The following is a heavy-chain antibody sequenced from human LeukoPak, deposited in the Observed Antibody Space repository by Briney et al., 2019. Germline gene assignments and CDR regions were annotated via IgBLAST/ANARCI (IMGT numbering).Heavy chain of an antibody. CDR2: IYYSGGT. CDR1: GGSISSYY. D-gene: IGHD3-22*01. Sequence: SETLSLTCTVSGGSISSYYWSWIRQPPGKGLEWIGYIYYSGGTNYNPSLKSRVTISVDTSKNQFSLKLSSVTAAETAVYYCARDPSNYYDSSGYSLNAFDIWGQGTMVTVSS. J-gene: IGHJ3*02. CDR3: ARDPSNYYDSSGYSLNAFDI. V-gene: IGHV4-59*01.